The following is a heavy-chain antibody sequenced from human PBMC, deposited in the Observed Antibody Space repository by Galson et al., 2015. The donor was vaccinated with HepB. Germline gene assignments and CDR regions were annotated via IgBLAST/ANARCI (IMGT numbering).Heavy chain of an antibody. Sequence: SLRLSCAASGFTFSSFAIHWVRQAPGKGLEWVSGISGTGGGTYYADSVKGRFTISRDNSRNTLYLQMNSLRAEDTAVYYCAKDHLSTMVRGANNWFDPWGQGTLVTVSS. J-gene: IGHJ5*02. CDR1: GFTFSSFA. CDR3: AKDHLSTMVRGANNWFDP. D-gene: IGHD3-10*01. V-gene: IGHV3-23*01. CDR2: ISGTGGGT.